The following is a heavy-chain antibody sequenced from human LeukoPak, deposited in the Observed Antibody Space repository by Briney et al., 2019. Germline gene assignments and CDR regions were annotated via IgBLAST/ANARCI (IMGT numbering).Heavy chain of an antibody. CDR3: AKGRIQSYMAPEY. CDR1: GFTFTNYA. D-gene: IGHD5-18*01. Sequence: GGSLRLSCAASGFTFTNYAMTWVRQAPGKGLEWVSAISDTGGSTFYADSVKGRFTISRDNSKNTLYLQMNSLRAEDTAVYYCAKGRIQSYMAPEYWGQGTLVTVSS. V-gene: IGHV3-23*01. CDR2: ISDTGGST. J-gene: IGHJ4*02.